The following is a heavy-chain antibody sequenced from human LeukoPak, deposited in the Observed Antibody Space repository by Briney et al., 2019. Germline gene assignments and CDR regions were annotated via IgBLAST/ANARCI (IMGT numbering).Heavy chain of an antibody. Sequence: GASVKVSCKASGYTFTSYGISWVRQAPGQGLEWMGWISAYNGNTNYAQKIQGRVTMTTDTSTSTAHMELRSLSSDDTAVYYCVRDHGVAAAGTISPFDYWGQGTLVTVSS. CDR3: VRDHGVAAAGTISPFDY. D-gene: IGHD6-13*01. CDR2: ISAYNGNT. CDR1: GYTFTSYG. J-gene: IGHJ4*02. V-gene: IGHV1-18*01.